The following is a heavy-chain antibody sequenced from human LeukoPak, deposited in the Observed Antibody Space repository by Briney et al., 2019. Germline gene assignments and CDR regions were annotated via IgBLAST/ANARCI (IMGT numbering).Heavy chain of an antibody. CDR2: INPYSGAT. Sequence: ASVKVSCKASGGTFSSYAISWVRQAPGQGLEWMGWINPYSGATNFAQKFQGRVSMTRDTSISTVFMDLTTLTSDDTAVYYCARVYRISLNDAFDIWGQGTVVTVSS. V-gene: IGHV1-2*02. D-gene: IGHD1-26*01. CDR3: ARVYRISLNDAFDI. CDR1: GGTFSSYA. J-gene: IGHJ3*02.